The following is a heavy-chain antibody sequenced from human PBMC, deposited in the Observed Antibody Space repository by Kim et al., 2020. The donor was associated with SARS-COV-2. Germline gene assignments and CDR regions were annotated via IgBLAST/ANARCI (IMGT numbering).Heavy chain of an antibody. V-gene: IGHV3-30*18. CDR2: ISYDGSNK. D-gene: IGHD5-18*01. Sequence: GGSLRLSCAASGFTFSSYGMHWVRQAPGKGLEWVAVISYDGSNKYYADSVKGRFTISRDNSKNTLYLHMNSLRAEDTAVYYCAKERGIRLWSYYYYGMDVWGQGTTVTVSS. J-gene: IGHJ6*02. CDR3: AKERGIRLWSYYYYGMDV. CDR1: GFTFSSYG.